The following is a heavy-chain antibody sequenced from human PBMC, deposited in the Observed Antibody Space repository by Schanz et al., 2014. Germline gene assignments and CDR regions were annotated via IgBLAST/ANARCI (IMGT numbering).Heavy chain of an antibody. Sequence: QVQLVQSGAEVKKPGASVKVSCKASGYTFISYFIHWVRQAPGQGLEWMGIINPTGGSTSYAQRFQGRVTVTMDTSTSPVYMELSSLRSEDTAVYYCARAAYGGYTSTPLRYWGQGTLVTVSS. V-gene: IGHV1-46*01. CDR3: ARAAYGGYTSTPLRY. J-gene: IGHJ4*02. CDR2: INPTGGST. CDR1: GYTFISYF. D-gene: IGHD5-12*01.